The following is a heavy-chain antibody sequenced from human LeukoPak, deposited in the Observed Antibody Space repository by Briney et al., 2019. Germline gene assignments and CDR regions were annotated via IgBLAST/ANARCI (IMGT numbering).Heavy chain of an antibody. J-gene: IGHJ5*02. CDR1: GGSISSYY. Sequence: PSETLSLTCTVSGGSISSYYWSWIRQPPGKGLEWIGHIYYSGSTNYNPSLKSRVTISIDTSKNQFSLKLSSVTAADTAVYYCARGRGIVVVTANPYNWFDPWGQGTLVTVSS. CDR2: IYYSGST. CDR3: ARGRGIVVVTANPYNWFDP. V-gene: IGHV4-59*12. D-gene: IGHD2-21*02.